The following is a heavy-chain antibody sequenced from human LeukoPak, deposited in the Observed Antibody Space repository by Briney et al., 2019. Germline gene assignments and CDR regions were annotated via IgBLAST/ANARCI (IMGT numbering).Heavy chain of an antibody. D-gene: IGHD4-17*01. CDR1: GGSINRHY. CDR2: IYYSGST. Sequence: PSETLSLTCTVSGGSINRHYLNWIRQPPGKGLEWIGYIYYSGSTNYNPSLRSRVTISLDTSKKQFSLKLSSVTAADMAIYYFARDGRTVPNYCGQGTLVTVSS. J-gene: IGHJ4*02. CDR3: ARDGRTVPNY. V-gene: IGHV4-59*11.